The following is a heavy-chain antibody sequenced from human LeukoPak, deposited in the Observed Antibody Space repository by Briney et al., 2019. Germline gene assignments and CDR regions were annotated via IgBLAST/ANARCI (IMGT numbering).Heavy chain of an antibody. Sequence: GGSLRLSCAASGFTFSSHWMSWVRQAPGKGLEWVAVISYDGSNKYYADSVKGRFTISRDNSKNTLYLQMNSLRAEDTAVYYCAKDEKNIAAAGTSDYWGQGTLVTVSS. CDR1: GFTFSSHW. D-gene: IGHD6-13*01. CDR3: AKDEKNIAAAGTSDY. J-gene: IGHJ4*02. CDR2: ISYDGSNK. V-gene: IGHV3-30*18.